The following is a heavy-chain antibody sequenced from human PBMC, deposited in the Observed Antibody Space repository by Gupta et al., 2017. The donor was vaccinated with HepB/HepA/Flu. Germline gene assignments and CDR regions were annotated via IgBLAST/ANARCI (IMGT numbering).Heavy chain of an antibody. D-gene: IGHD4-11*01. V-gene: IGHV1-69*04. CDR1: GGTFSSYA. CDR3: ASGRTTDYYYGMDV. CDR2: IIPILGIA. Sequence: QVQLVQSGAEVKKPGSSVKVSCKASGGTFSSYAISWVRQAPGQGLEWMGRIIPILGIANYAQKFQGRVTITADKSTSTAYTELSSLRSEDTAVYYCASGRTTDYYYGMDVWGQGTTVTVSS. J-gene: IGHJ6*02.